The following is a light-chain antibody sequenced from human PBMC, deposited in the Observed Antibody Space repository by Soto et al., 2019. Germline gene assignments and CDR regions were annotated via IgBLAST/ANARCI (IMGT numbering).Light chain of an antibody. CDR3: LQHSSYPLT. Sequence: DIQMTQSPSSLSSSVGDRATITCRASQGIGNNLVWYQQKTGKPPKRLIFTASNLQSGVPSRFSGSGSGTEFTLTISSLQPEDFATYYCLQHSSYPLTFGGGTKVEIK. CDR2: TAS. CDR1: QGIGNN. V-gene: IGKV1-17*01. J-gene: IGKJ4*01.